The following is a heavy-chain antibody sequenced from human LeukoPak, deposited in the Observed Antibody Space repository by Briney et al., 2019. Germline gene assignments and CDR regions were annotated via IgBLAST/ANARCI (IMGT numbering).Heavy chain of an antibody. Sequence: LRLSCAASGFTFSDYYMNWVRQPPGKGLEWIGYIYYSGSTYYNPSLKSRVTISVDTSKNRFSLKLSSVTAADTAVYYCARENFWLPKYYYGMDVWGQGTTVTVSS. CDR2: IYYSGST. V-gene: IGHV4-31*02. J-gene: IGHJ6*02. D-gene: IGHD3-3*01. CDR3: ARENFWLPKYYYGMDV. CDR1: GFTFSDYY.